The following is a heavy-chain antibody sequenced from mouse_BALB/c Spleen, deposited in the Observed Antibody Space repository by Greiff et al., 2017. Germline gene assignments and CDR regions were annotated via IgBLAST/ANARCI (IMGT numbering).Heavy chain of an antibody. Sequence: EVQLVESGGGLVKPGGSLKLSCAASGFTFSSYAMSWVRQTPEKRLEWVASISSGGSTYYPDSVKGRFTISRDNARNILYLQMSSLRSEDTAMYYCARGGVSYWGQGTTLTVSS. J-gene: IGHJ2*01. CDR1: GFTFSSYA. CDR2: ISSGGST. V-gene: IGHV5-6-5*01. CDR3: ARGGVSY.